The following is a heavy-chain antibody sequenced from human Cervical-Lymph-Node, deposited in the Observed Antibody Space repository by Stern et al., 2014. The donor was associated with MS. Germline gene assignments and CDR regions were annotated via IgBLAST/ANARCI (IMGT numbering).Heavy chain of an antibody. J-gene: IGHJ4*02. D-gene: IGHD6-6*01. CDR1: GFPVSASY. Sequence: EVQLVESGGGLVQPGGSLRLSCEASGFPVSASYMNWVLQAPGKGLEWVSRIHTIGTTHYADSVKGRFTISRANAKNALYLQMDSLRVEDTAVYYCAREIAGRRFEDWGRGTLVAVSP. CDR3: AREIAGRRFED. V-gene: IGHV3-66*01. CDR2: IHTIGTT.